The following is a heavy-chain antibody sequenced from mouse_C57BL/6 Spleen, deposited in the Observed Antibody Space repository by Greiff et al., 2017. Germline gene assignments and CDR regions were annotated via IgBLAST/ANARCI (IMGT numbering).Heavy chain of an antibody. Sequence: QVQLQQPGTELVKPGASVKLSCKASGYTFTSYWMHWVKQRPGQGLEWIGRINPSNGGTNNNEKFKSKATLTVDKSSSTAYMKLSSLTSEDSAVYYCAREAAYYRKLAWFAYWGQGTLVTVSA. CDR2: INPSNGGT. CDR3: AREAAYYRKLAWFAY. V-gene: IGHV1-53*01. CDR1: GYTFTSYW. J-gene: IGHJ3*01. D-gene: IGHD2-14*01.